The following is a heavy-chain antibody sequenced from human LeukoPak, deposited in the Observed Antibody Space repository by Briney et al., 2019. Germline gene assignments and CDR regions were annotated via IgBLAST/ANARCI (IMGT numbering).Heavy chain of an antibody. CDR3: ARGVYSGDYYFDY. CDR2: MNPISANT. CDR1: GYTFTNYY. D-gene: IGHD1-26*01. V-gene: IGHV1-8*03. J-gene: IGHJ4*02. Sequence: ASVKVSCKASGYTFTNYYIHWVRQAPGQGLEWMGWMNPISANTGYSPKFQGRVTITRNTSINTAYMELSSLRSEDTAIYYCARGVYSGDYYFDYWGQGTLVTVSS.